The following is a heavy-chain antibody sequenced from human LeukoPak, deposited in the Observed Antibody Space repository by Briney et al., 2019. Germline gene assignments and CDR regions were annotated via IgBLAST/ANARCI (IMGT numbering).Heavy chain of an antibody. CDR1: GGSVSSGGYS. V-gene: IGHV4-30-2*01. D-gene: IGHD3-22*01. Sequence: KPSETLSLTCAVSGGSVSSGGYSWSWIRQPPGKGLEWIGYIYHSGSTYYNPSLKSRVTISVDRSKNQFSLKLSSVTAADTAVYYCARGRYYYDSSGPPSYYFDCWGQGTLVTVSS. J-gene: IGHJ4*02. CDR3: ARGRYYYDSSGPPSYYFDC. CDR2: IYHSGST.